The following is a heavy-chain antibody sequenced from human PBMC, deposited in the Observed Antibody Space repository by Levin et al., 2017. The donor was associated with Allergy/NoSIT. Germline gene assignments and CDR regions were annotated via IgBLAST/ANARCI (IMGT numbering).Heavy chain of an antibody. CDR3: AKDHGGYSSSWQPGGMDV. D-gene: IGHD6-13*01. Sequence: GGSLRLSCAASGFTFSSYGMHWVRQAPGKGLEWVAVISYDGSNKYYADSVKGRFTISRDNSKNTLYLQMNSLRAEDTAVYYCAKDHGGYSSSWQPGGMDVWGQGTTVTVSS. J-gene: IGHJ6*02. CDR2: ISYDGSNK. V-gene: IGHV3-30*18. CDR1: GFTFSSYG.